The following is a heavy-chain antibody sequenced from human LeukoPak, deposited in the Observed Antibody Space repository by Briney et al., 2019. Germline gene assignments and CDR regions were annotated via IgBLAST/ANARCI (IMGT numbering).Heavy chain of an antibody. CDR3: ARVFGTTYYYDSSGYNWFDP. CDR1: GYTFTSYD. D-gene: IGHD3-22*01. CDR2: MNPNSGNT. Sequence: ASVKVSCKASGYTFTSYDINWERQATGQGLEWMGWMNPNSGNTGYAQKFQGRVTMTRNTSISTAYMELSSLRSEDTAVYYCARVFGTTYYYDSSGYNWFDPWGQGTLVTVSS. V-gene: IGHV1-8*01. J-gene: IGHJ5*02.